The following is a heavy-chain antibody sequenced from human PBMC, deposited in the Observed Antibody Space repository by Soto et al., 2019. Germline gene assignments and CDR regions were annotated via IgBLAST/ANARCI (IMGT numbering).Heavy chain of an antibody. CDR3: AKEDSGFSGYMDV. CDR2: ITWHSDGM. J-gene: IGHJ6*03. Sequence: VQLVESGGGLVQPGRSLRLSCIASGFNFNDHGMHWVREAPGKGLEWVSGITWHSDGMGYADSVKGRFTISKHNAKNSLYLQMNSLRVEDTALYYCAKEDSGFSGYMDVWGQGTTVTVPS. D-gene: IGHD3-10*01. V-gene: IGHV3-9*01. CDR1: GFNFNDHG.